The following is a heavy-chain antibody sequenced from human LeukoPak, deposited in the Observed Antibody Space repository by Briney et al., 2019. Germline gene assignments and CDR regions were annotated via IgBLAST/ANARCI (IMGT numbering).Heavy chain of an antibody. J-gene: IGHJ6*02. CDR3: ARDDPTPGGMDV. D-gene: IGHD3-10*01. CDR2: IWYDGSNK. Sequence: GRSLRLSCAASGFTFSSYGMHWVRQAPGKRLEWVAVIWYDGSNKYYADSVKGRFTISRDNSKNTLYLQMNSLRAEDTAVYYCARDDPTPGGMDVWGQGTTVTVSS. V-gene: IGHV3-33*01. CDR1: GFTFSSYG.